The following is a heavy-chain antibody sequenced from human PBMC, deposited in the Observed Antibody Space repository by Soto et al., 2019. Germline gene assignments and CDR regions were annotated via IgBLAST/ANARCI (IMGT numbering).Heavy chain of an antibody. J-gene: IGHJ6*02. CDR2: IIPIFGTA. V-gene: IGHV1-69*01. CDR1: GGTFSSYA. CDR3: ARDPTLRYFDWLLKVYGMDV. D-gene: IGHD3-9*01. Sequence: QVQLVRSGAEVKKPGSSVKVSCKASGGTFSSYAISWVRQAPGQGLEWMGGIIPIFGTANYAQKFQGRVTITADESTSTAYMELSSLRSEDTAVYYCARDPTLRYFDWLLKVYGMDVWGQGTTVTVSS.